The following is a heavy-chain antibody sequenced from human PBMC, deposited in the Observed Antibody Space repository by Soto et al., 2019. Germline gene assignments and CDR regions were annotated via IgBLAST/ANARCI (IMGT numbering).Heavy chain of an antibody. J-gene: IGHJ4*02. V-gene: IGHV3-30*18. CDR3: AKDWSITMVRGVMNY. D-gene: IGHD3-10*01. CDR2: ISYDGSNK. Sequence: GGSLSLSCAASGFTFSSYGMHWVRQAPGKGLEWVAVISYDGSNKYYADSVKGRFTISRDNSKNTLYLQMNSLRAEDTAVYYCAKDWSITMVRGVMNYWGQGTLVTVSS. CDR1: GFTFSSYG.